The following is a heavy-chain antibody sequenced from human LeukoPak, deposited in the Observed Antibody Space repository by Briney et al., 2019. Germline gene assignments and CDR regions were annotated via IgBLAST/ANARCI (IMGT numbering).Heavy chain of an antibody. J-gene: IGHJ4*02. CDR3: AKTYYYDSSGYYFFDY. V-gene: IGHV3-21*04. CDR2: ISSSSYI. Sequence: PGGSLRLSCAASGFTFSSYSMNWVRQAPGKGLEWVSSISSSSYIYYADSVKGRFTISRDNSKNTLYLQMNSLRAEDTAVYYCAKTYYYDSSGYYFFDYWGQGTLVTVSS. D-gene: IGHD3-22*01. CDR1: GFTFSSYS.